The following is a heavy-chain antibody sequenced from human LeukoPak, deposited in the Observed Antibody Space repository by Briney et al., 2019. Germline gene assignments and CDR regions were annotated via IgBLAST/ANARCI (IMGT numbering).Heavy chain of an antibody. CDR3: AKMGTTTTQGTHLDY. V-gene: IGHV3-23*01. D-gene: IGHD4-11*01. CDR1: GFIFSNYA. J-gene: IGHJ4*02. Sequence: PGGTLRLSCAASGFIFSNYAMTWVRQAPGKGLEWASTISGSDGSTYYADSVKGRFTIFRDDSKNTLYLQMNSLRADDTAVYYCAKMGTTTTQGTHLDYWGQGTLVTVSS. CDR2: ISGSDGST.